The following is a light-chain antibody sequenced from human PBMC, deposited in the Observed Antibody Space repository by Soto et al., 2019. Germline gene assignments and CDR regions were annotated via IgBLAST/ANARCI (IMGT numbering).Light chain of an antibody. CDR2: DAS. Sequence: DIQMTQSPSTLSASVGDRVTITCRASQSISSWLAWYQQKPGKAPKLLIYDASSLESGVPSRFSGSGSGTEFTLTISSLQSDDVATYYCQQYNSYPWTFGQGTKVEIK. CDR1: QSISSW. J-gene: IGKJ1*01. CDR3: QQYNSYPWT. V-gene: IGKV1-5*01.